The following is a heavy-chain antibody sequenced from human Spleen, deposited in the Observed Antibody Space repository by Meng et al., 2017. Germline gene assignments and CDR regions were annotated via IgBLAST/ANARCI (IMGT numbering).Heavy chain of an antibody. D-gene: IGHD1-26*01. V-gene: IGHV3-74*01. CDR2: TSRDGSDT. CDR3: AAAWELLPPGY. Sequence: EVQMVESGGGLVQPGGSLRLSCVASGFTISTYWLHWVRQAPGKGLVWVSRTSRDGSDTVYADSVKGRFTMSRDNAKNTLYLQMNSLRAEDTAVYYCAAAWELLPPGYWGQGTLVTSPQ. J-gene: IGHJ4*02. CDR1: GFTISTYW.